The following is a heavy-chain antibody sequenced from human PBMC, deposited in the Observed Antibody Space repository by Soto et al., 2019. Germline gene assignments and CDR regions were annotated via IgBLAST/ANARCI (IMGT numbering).Heavy chain of an antibody. J-gene: IGHJ5*02. CDR2: IYTSGST. CDR1: GGSISSYY. CDR3: AREGPYSSSWYNRFDP. D-gene: IGHD6-13*01. V-gene: IGHV4-4*07. Sequence: SETLSLTCTVSGGSISSYYWSWTRQPAGKGLEWIGRIYTSGSTNYNPSLKSRVTMSVDTSKNQFSLKLSSVTAADTAVYYCAREGPYSSSWYNRFDPWGQGTLVTVSS.